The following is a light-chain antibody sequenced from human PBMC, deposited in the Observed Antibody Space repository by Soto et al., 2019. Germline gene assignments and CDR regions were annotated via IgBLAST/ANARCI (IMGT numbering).Light chain of an antibody. V-gene: IGKV1-39*01. CDR2: AAS. CDR1: QSISSY. J-gene: IGKJ2*01. CDR3: QQSYSTLMYT. Sequence: DIQMTQSPSSLSASVGDRVTITCRASQSISSYLNWYQQKPGKAPKLLIYAASSLQSGVPSRFSRSGSGTAFTLTISSLHPEDFATYYCQQSYSTLMYTFGQGTKLEIK.